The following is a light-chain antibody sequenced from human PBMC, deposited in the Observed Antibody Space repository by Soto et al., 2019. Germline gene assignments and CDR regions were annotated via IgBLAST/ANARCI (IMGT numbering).Light chain of an antibody. V-gene: IGLV2-14*01. CDR1: SXDIGGYDY. CDR3: CSYTRTSNHYF. CDR2: EVR. Sequence: QSALTQPASVSGSPGQSLTISCTGTSXDIGGYDYVSWYQQRPGKAPKLMIYEVRYRPSGVSNRFSGSKSGNTASLTISGLQAEDEADYYCCSYTRTSNHYFFGSGTKVTVL. J-gene: IGLJ1*01.